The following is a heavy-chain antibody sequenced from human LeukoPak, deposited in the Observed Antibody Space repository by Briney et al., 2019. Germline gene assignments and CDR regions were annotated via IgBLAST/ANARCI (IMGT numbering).Heavy chain of an antibody. V-gene: IGHV4-38-2*02. CDR1: GYSISSGYY. Sequence: SETLSLTCTVSGYSISSGYYWGWIRQPPGKGLEWIGSIYHSGSTYYNPSLKSRVTISVDTSKNQFSLKLSSVTAADTAVYYCARGRTTTSYDFDYWGQGTLVTVSS. D-gene: IGHD2-2*01. CDR3: ARGRTTTSYDFDY. CDR2: IYHSGST. J-gene: IGHJ4*02.